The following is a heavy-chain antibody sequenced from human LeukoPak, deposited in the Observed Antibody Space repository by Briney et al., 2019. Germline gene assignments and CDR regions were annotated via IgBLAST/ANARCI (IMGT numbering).Heavy chain of an antibody. V-gene: IGHV3-7*01. CDR3: AREGVWFGELLGDY. J-gene: IGHJ4*02. D-gene: IGHD3-10*01. CDR2: IKQDGSEK. CDR1: GFTFSSYW. Sequence: GGSLRLSCAASGFTFSSYWMSWVRQAPGKGLEWVANIKQDGSEKYYVDSVKGRFTISRDNAKNSLYLQMNSLRAEDTAVYYCAREGVWFGELLGDYWGQGTLVTVSS.